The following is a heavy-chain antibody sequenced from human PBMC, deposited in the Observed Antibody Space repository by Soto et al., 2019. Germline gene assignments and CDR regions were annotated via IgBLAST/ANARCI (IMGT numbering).Heavy chain of an antibody. D-gene: IGHD1-1*01. CDR3: ARGRWTQTKADYYLDS. Sequence: QVPLVQSGAEVKKPGASVKISCKTSGFTFTNSAMHWVRQAPGQRLEWLGWINTGNDDRKYAQNFHGRVTTTRDTSATTVYMELSSLRSEDTAVYYCARGRWTQTKADYYLDSWGQGTLVTVSS. J-gene: IGHJ4*02. CDR1: GFTFTNSA. CDR2: INTGNDDR. V-gene: IGHV1-3*04.